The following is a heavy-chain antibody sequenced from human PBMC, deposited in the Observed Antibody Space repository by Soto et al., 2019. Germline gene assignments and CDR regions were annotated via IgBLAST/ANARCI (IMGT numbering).Heavy chain of an antibody. CDR1: GYTFTSYA. CDR2: INAGNGNT. V-gene: IGHV1-3*01. CDR3: ARGGIAARHWFDP. Sequence: ASVKVSCKASGYTFTSYAMHWVRQAPGQRLEWMGWINAGNGNTKYSQKFQGRVTITRDTSASTAYMELRSLRSDDTAVYYCARGGIAARHWFDPWGQGTLVTVSS. J-gene: IGHJ5*02. D-gene: IGHD6-6*01.